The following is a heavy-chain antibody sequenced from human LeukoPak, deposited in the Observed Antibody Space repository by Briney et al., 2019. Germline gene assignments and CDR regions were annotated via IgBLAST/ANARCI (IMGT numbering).Heavy chain of an antibody. CDR2: ITASGTAM. Sequence: GGSLRLSCAASGFTFSSYSMNWVRQAPGKGLEWVSHITASGTAMFYADSVKGRFTISRDNAKNSLYLQMNSLRDEDTAVYYCARDPFGGSGSYYPWGQGTLVTVSS. D-gene: IGHD3-10*01. J-gene: IGHJ5*02. CDR1: GFTFSSYS. CDR3: ARDPFGGSGSYYP. V-gene: IGHV3-48*02.